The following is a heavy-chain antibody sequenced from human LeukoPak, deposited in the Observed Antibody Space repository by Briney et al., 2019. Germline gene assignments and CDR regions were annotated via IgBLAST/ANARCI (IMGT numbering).Heavy chain of an antibody. J-gene: IGHJ5*02. CDR3: ARDDSGGSYLWFDP. CDR2: IYYSGST. D-gene: IGHD3-22*01. V-gene: IGHV4-59*01. CDR1: GGSISSYY. Sequence: SETLSLTCTVSGGSISSYYWSWIRQPPGKGLEWIGYIYYSGSTNYNPSLKSRVTISVDTSKNQFSLKLSSVTAADTAVYYCARDDSGGSYLWFDPWGQGTLVTVSS.